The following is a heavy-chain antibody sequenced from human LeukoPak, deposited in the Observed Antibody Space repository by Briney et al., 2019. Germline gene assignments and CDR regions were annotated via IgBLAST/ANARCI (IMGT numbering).Heavy chain of an antibody. J-gene: IGHJ5*02. CDR2: IYHSGST. CDR1: GYSISSGYY. V-gene: IGHV4-38-2*02. D-gene: IGHD3-22*01. CDR3: ARDYYDSSGYYSVPEFDP. Sequence: PSETLSLTCTVSGYSISSGYYWGWIRQPPGKGLEWIGSIYHSGSTYYNPSLKSRVTISVDTSKNQFSLKLSSVTAADTAVYYCARDYYDSSGYYSVPEFDPWGQGTLVTVSS.